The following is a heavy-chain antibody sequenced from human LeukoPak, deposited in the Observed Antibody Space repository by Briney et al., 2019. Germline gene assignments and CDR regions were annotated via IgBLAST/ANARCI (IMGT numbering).Heavy chain of an antibody. Sequence: KASETLSLTCTVSGGSISSSSYYWDWIRQPPGKGLEWIGSIYYSGSTYYNPSLKSRVTISVDTSKNQFSLKLSSVTAADTAVYYCARARGAAAEYDYWGQGTLVTVSS. CDR1: GGSISSSSYY. J-gene: IGHJ4*02. CDR2: IYYSGST. D-gene: IGHD6-13*01. V-gene: IGHV4-39*07. CDR3: ARARGAAAEYDY.